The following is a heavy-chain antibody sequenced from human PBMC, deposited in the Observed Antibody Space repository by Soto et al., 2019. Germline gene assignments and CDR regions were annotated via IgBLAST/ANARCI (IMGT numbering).Heavy chain of an antibody. D-gene: IGHD2-2*01. CDR1: GFTFSRYG. Sequence: GSLRLSCAASGFTFSRYGMHWVRQAPGKGLEWVAVISYGGSNKYYADSVKGRFTISRDNSKNTLYLQMNNLRAEDTAVYYCAKDNCISTSCYRLYNWFDPWGQGTLVTVSS. CDR3: AKDNCISTSCYRLYNWFDP. CDR2: ISYGGSNK. J-gene: IGHJ5*02. V-gene: IGHV3-30*18.